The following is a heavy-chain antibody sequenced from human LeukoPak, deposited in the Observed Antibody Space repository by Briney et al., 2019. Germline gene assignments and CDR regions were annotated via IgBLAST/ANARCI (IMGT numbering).Heavy chain of an antibody. CDR2: ILTAGKT. Sequence: GGSLRLSCAASGFTVSSNFMSWVRQAPGKGLEWVSVILTAGKTYYADSAKGRFTISRDDSKNMVYLQMNSLRAEDTAVYYCAKDRPGYSSSWYLDYWGQGTLVTVSS. D-gene: IGHD6-13*01. CDR1: GFTVSSNF. J-gene: IGHJ4*02. CDR3: AKDRPGYSSSWYLDY. V-gene: IGHV3-53*01.